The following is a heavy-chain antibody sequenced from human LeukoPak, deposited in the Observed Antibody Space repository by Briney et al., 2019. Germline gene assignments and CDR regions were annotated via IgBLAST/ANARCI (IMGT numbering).Heavy chain of an antibody. Sequence: GGSLRLSCAASGFTFSSYWMNWARQAPGKGLEWVASINHNGNVNYYVDSVKGRFTISRDNAKNSLYLQMSNLRAEDTAVYFCAWGGGLDVWGQGATVTVSS. CDR1: GFTFSSYW. CDR2: INHNGNVN. CDR3: AWGGGLDV. D-gene: IGHD3-16*01. J-gene: IGHJ6*02. V-gene: IGHV3-7*03.